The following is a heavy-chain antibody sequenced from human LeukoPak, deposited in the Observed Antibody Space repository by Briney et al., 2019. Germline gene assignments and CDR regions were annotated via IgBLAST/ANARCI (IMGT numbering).Heavy chain of an antibody. D-gene: IGHD2-21*01. Sequence: GASVKVSCKASGYTFTGYYMHWVRQAPGQGLEWMGWINPNSGGTNYAQNLQGRITMTTDTSTSTAYMELRSLRSDDTAVYYCARGAIPFYYYYMDVWGKGTAVTISS. CDR2: INPNSGGT. CDR3: ARGAIPFYYYYMDV. CDR1: GYTFTGYY. V-gene: IGHV1-2*02. J-gene: IGHJ6*03.